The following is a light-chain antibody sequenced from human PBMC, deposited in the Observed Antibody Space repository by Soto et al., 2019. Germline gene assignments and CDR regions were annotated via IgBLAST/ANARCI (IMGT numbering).Light chain of an antibody. CDR1: QSVISNR. V-gene: IGKV3-20*01. CDR3: QQYSPSQDT. J-gene: IGKJ3*01. Sequence: EMVLTQSPGTLSLSPGERASLSCRASQSVISNRLAWYQQKPGQTPSLLIYNASTRASGVPDRFSGSGSGTDFTLTISRLEHEDFAVYYCQQYSPSQDTFCPGTIVDIK. CDR2: NAS.